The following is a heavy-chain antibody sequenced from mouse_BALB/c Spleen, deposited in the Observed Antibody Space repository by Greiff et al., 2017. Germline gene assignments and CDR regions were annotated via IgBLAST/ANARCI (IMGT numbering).Heavy chain of an antibody. J-gene: IGHJ2*01. CDR2: ISYSGST. D-gene: IGHD6-5*01. V-gene: IGHV3-2*02. CDR1: GYSITSDYA. Sequence: DVKLQESGPGLVKPSQSLSLTCTVTGYSITSDYAWNWIRQFPGNKLEWMGYISYSGSTSYNPSLKSRISITRDTSKNQFFLQLNSVTTEDTATYYCARGGLYNGYWGQGTTLTVSS. CDR3: ARGGLYNGY.